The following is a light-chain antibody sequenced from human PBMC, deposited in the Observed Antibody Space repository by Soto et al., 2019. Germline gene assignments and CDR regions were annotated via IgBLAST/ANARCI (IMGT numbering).Light chain of an antibody. CDR2: GAS. V-gene: IGKV3-20*01. CDR3: QQYNNWPRT. J-gene: IGKJ1*01. Sequence: EIVLTQSPGTLSLSPGERDTLSCRASQSVSSSYLAWYQQKPGQAPRLLIYGASSRATGIPDRFSGSGSGTDFTLTISRLEPEDFAVYYCQQYNNWPRTFGQGTKVDIK. CDR1: QSVSSSY.